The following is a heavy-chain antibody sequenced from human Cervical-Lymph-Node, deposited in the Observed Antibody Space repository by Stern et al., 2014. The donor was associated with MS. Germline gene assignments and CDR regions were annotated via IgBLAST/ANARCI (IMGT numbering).Heavy chain of an antibody. CDR1: GGTFSSYV. J-gene: IGHJ4*02. CDR3: ARGPPATDY. CDR2: IIPSFGTT. Sequence: QVQLVQSGAEVKKPGSSVKVSCKASGGTFSSYVISWVRQAPGQGLEWMGGIIPSFGTTNYAQKFQGRVTINADKATSTAYMDQNTLRSEATAVYYCARGPPATDYWGQGTLVTVSS. V-gene: IGHV1-69*06.